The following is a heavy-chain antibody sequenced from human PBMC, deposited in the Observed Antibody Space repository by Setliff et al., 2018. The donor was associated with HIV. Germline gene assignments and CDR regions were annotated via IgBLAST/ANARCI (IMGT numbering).Heavy chain of an antibody. CDR2: INGNSGAA. CDR1: GYTFSDYY. CDR3: ARGGNDYGPGTWTLDY. D-gene: IGHD3-10*01. J-gene: IGHJ4*02. V-gene: IGHV1-2*02. Sequence: ASVKVSCKASGYTFSDYYVHWVRQAPGQGLEWMGWINGNSGAAHYAQKFQGRVTMTTDTSTNTAYMELTRLRSDDTAVYSCARGGNDYGPGTWTLDYWGQGTLVTVSS.